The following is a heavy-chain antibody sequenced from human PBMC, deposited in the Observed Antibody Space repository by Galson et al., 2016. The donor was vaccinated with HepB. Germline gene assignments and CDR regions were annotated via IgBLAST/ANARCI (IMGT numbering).Heavy chain of an antibody. CDR2: INPNRGGT. J-gene: IGHJ6*02. V-gene: IGHV1-2*06. Sequence: SVKVSCKASGYTSTGYYIHWVRQAPGQGLEWMGRINPNRGGTNYAQKFQGRVAMTSDTSISTAYMELSSLRSDDTAVYYCATEDDYYYYGMDVWGQGTTVTVSS. CDR1: GYTSTGYY. CDR3: ATEDDYYYYGMDV.